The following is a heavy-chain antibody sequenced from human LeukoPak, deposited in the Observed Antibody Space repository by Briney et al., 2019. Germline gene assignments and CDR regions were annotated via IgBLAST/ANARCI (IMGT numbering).Heavy chain of an antibody. D-gene: IGHD3-22*01. CDR2: IYYSGST. J-gene: IGHJ4*02. CDR1: GGSISSYY. CDR3: ATGGTCDSSGYYYGSFDY. Sequence: SETLSLTCTVSGGSISSYYWSWIRQPPGKGLEWIGYIYYSGSTNYNPSLKSRVTISVDTSKNQFSLKLSSVTAADTAVYYCATGGTCDSSGYYYGSFDYWGQGTLVTVSS. V-gene: IGHV4-59*01.